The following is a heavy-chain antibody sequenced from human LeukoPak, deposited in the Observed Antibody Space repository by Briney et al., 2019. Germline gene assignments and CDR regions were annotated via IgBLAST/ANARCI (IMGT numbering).Heavy chain of an antibody. Sequence: SETLSLTCAVYGGSFSGYYWSWIRHPPGKGLEWIGEINHNGSTNYNPSLKSRVTISVDTSKNQFSLKLSSVTAADTAVYYCARASYYYDSSGPRAWFDPWGQGTLVTVSS. CDR3: ARASYYYDSSGPRAWFDP. CDR1: GGSFSGYY. CDR2: INHNGST. V-gene: IGHV4-34*01. J-gene: IGHJ5*02. D-gene: IGHD3-22*01.